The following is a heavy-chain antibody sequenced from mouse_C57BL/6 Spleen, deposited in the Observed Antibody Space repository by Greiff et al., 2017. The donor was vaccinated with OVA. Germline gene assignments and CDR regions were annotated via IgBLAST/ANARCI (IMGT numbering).Heavy chain of an antibody. J-gene: IGHJ1*03. V-gene: IGHV5-4*01. CDR3: ARIYYGSSYPHWYFDV. CDR2: ISDGGSYT. D-gene: IGHD1-1*01. Sequence: EVQGVESGGGLVKPGGSLKLSCAASGFTFSSYAMSWVRQTPEKRLEWVATISDGGSYTYYPDNVKGRFTISRDNAKNNLYLQMSHLNSEDTAMYYCARIYYGSSYPHWYFDVWGTGTTVTVSS. CDR1: GFTFSSYA.